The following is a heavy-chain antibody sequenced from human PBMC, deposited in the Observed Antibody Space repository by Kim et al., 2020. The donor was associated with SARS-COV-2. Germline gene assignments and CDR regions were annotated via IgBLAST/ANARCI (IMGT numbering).Heavy chain of an antibody. V-gene: IGHV3-21*01. D-gene: IGHD3-10*01. J-gene: IGHJ4*02. CDR3: ARDLSLGRPGGFDY. Sequence: YADSVEGRFTISRDNAKNSLYLQMNSLRADDTVMYYCARDLSLGRPGGFDYWGQGTLVTVSS.